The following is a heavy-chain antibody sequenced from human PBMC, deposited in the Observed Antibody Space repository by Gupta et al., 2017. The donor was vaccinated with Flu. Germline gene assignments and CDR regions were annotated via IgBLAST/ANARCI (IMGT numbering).Heavy chain of an antibody. CDR3: ARVGDMVDHLNWTDP. J-gene: IGHJ5*02. D-gene: IGHD2-15*01. Sequence: SYDMNWVRQAPGQGLEWMGGINTTTGNHTYAQCGIVRFAFSLDTSVSSSYLQITNLKAADTAVYFCARVGDMVDHLNWTDPLCLGALVTVPS. CDR2: INTTTGNH. V-gene: IGHV7-4-1*02. CDR1: SYD.